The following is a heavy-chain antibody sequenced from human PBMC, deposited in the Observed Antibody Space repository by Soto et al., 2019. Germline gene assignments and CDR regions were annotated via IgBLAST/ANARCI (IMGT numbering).Heavy chain of an antibody. CDR1: GFTVSSNY. CDR2: IYSGGST. CDR3: VRFGTDYYYYGMDV. Sequence: PGGSLRLSCAASGFTVSSNYMSWVRQAPGKGLEWVSVIYSGGSTYYADSVKGRFTISRDNSKNTLYLQMNSLRAEDTAVYYCVRFGTDYYYYGMDVWGQGTTVTVSS. J-gene: IGHJ6*02. V-gene: IGHV3-53*01. D-gene: IGHD3-10*01.